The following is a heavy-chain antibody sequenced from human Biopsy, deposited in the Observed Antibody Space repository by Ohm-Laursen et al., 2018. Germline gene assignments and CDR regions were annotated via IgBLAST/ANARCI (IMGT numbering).Heavy chain of an antibody. CDR3: ARATNSTGWPYYYFYGMDV. V-gene: IGHV4-61*08. CDR1: GGSISSHDYY. Sequence: SETLSLTCTVSGGSISSHDYYWSWIRQTPGKGLEWIGYIYYSGSTNYNPSLKSRVTISVDTSKNQFSLRLNSVTAADTAVYYCARATNSTGWPYYYFYGMDVWGQGTTVTVSS. J-gene: IGHJ6*02. D-gene: IGHD2/OR15-2a*01. CDR2: IYYSGST.